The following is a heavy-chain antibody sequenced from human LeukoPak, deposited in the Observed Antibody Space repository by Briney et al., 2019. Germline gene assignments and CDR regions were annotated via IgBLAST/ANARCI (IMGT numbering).Heavy chain of an antibody. Sequence: KPSETLSLTCTVSGGSIGSYYWSWIRQPAGKGLEWIGRLYASGTTYYTPSLKSRVTMSVDTSKNQFSLRLSSVTAADTAVYYCARARSSYGYGDAFDIWGQGTMVTVSS. CDR3: ARARSSYGYGDAFDI. CDR1: GGSIGSYY. V-gene: IGHV4-4*07. J-gene: IGHJ3*02. CDR2: LYASGTT. D-gene: IGHD5-18*01.